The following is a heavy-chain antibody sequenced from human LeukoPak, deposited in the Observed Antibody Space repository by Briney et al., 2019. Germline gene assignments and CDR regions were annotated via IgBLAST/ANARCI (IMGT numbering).Heavy chain of an antibody. D-gene: IGHD2-21*02. Sequence: PGGSLRLSCAASGFTFSSYGMHWVRQAPGKGLEWVAVISYDGSNKYYADSVKGRFTISRDNSKNTLYLQMNSLRAEDTAVYYCAKAQAYCGGDCYSLDHWGQGTLVTVSS. J-gene: IGHJ4*02. CDR1: GFTFSSYG. V-gene: IGHV3-30*18. CDR2: ISYDGSNK. CDR3: AKAQAYCGGDCYSLDH.